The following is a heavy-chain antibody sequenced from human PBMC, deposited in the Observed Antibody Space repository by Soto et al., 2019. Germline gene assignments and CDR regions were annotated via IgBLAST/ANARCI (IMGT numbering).Heavy chain of an antibody. CDR2: INAGNGNT. J-gene: IGHJ4*02. Sequence: ASVKVSCKASGYTFTSYAMHWVRQAPGQRLEWMGWINAGNGNTKYSQKFQGRVTITRDTSASTAYMELSSLRSEDTAVYYCARASPLLWFGELTYFDYWGQGTLVTVS. V-gene: IGHV1-3*01. CDR1: GYTFTSYA. CDR3: ARASPLLWFGELTYFDY. D-gene: IGHD3-10*01.